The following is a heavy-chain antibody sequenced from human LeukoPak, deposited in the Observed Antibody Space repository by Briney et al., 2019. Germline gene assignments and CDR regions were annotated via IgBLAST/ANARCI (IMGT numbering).Heavy chain of an antibody. Sequence: GASVKVSCKASGYTFTTYGISWLRQAPGQGLEWMALISTYNGDTNYAQKLQGRLTLTTDTSTSTVYMELRSLRSDDTAVYYCARRGSVDTPMSNWEWWYWGQGTLVTVFS. V-gene: IGHV1-18*01. D-gene: IGHD5-18*01. CDR2: ISTYNGDT. J-gene: IGHJ4*02. CDR3: ARRGSVDTPMSNWEWWY. CDR1: GYTFTTYG.